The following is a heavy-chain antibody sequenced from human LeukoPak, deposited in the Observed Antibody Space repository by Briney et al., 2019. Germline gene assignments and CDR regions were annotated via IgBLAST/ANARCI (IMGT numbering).Heavy chain of an antibody. Sequence: SVKVSCKASGGTFSSYAISWVRRAPGQGLEWMGGIIPIFGTANYAQKFQGRVTITADESTSTAYMELSSLRSEDTAVYYCARNYGDYYYFDYWGQGTLVTVSS. CDR1: GGTFSSYA. CDR2: IIPIFGTA. V-gene: IGHV1-69*01. J-gene: IGHJ4*02. CDR3: ARNYGDYYYFDY. D-gene: IGHD4-17*01.